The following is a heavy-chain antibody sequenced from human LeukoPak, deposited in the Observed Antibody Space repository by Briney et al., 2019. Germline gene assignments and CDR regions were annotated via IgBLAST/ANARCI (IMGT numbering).Heavy chain of an antibody. CDR2: IYYSGST. V-gene: IGHV4-30-4*01. CDR1: GGSISSGDYY. J-gene: IGHJ3*02. Sequence: PSETRSLTCTVSGGSISSGDYYWSWIRQPLEKGREGIGYIYYSGSTYYNPSLKSRVTISVDTSKNQFSLKLSSVTAADTAVYYCARDSPRYCSGGSCYAFDIWGQGTMVTVSS. CDR3: ARDSPRYCSGGSCYAFDI. D-gene: IGHD2-15*01.